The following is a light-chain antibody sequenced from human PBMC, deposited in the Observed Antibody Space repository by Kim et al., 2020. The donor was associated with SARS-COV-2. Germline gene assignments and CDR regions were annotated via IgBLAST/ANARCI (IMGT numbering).Light chain of an antibody. V-gene: IGKV3-11*01. J-gene: IGKJ4*01. CDR1: QSISIH. CDR2: DAS. Sequence: EIVLTQSPATLSLSPGERATLSCRTSQSISIHLAWYQQKPGQAPRLVISDASNRATGIPARFSGSGSGTDFTLTISSLEPEDFAVYYCQQRNSWPLTFGGGTKVDIK. CDR3: QQRNSWPLT.